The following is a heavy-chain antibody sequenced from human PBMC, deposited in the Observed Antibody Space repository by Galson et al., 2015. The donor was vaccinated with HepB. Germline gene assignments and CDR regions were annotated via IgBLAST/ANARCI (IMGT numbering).Heavy chain of an antibody. J-gene: IGHJ4*02. V-gene: IGHV4-39*01. Sequence: ETLSLTCTVSGGSISSSSYYWGWIRQPPGKGLEWIGSIYYSGSTYYNPSLKSRVTISVDTSKNQFSLKLSSVTAADTAVYYCVVISGRGLVLVDYWGQGTTVTVSS. CDR2: IYYSGST. CDR3: VVISGRGLVLVDY. D-gene: IGHD2-8*01. CDR1: GGSISSSSYY.